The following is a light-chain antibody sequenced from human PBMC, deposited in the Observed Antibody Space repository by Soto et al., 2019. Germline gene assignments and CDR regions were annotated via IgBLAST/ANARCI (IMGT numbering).Light chain of an antibody. Sequence: EIVLTQSPGTLSLSPGERATLSCRTSQSVSTNYLAWYQQQKPGQAPRLLIYDASRSATGVPDRFSGSVSGTDFTLAISGLAPEDFAVYYCRHGGASSWTVGQGPKVEIK. CDR1: QSVSTNY. CDR3: RHGGASSWT. CDR2: DAS. J-gene: IGKJ1*01. V-gene: IGKV3-20*01.